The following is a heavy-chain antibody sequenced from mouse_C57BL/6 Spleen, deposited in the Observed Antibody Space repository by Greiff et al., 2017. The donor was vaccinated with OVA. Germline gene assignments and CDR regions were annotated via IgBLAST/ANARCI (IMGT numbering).Heavy chain of an antibody. J-gene: IGHJ2*01. CDR2: IYPGDGDT. CDR3: ASTGRGAYYFDY. Sequence: VQLQQSGPELVKPGASVKISCKASGYAFSSSWMNWVKQRPGKGLEWIGRIYPGDGDTNYNGKFKGKATLTADKSSSTAYMQLSSLTSEDSAVYFCASTGRGAYYFDYWGQGTTLTVSS. V-gene: IGHV1-82*01. D-gene: IGHD4-1*02. CDR1: GYAFSSSW.